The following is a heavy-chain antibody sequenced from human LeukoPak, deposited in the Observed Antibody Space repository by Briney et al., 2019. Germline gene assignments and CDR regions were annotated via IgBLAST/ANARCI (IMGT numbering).Heavy chain of an antibody. CDR2: IYYSGST. Sequence: PSETLSLTCTVSGASISSSSYYWGWIRQPPGKGLEWIGSIYYSGSTYYNPSLKSRVTISVDTSKNQFSLKLSSVTAADTAVYYCARDRPLYYGSGSSNWFDPWGQGTLVTVSS. CDR1: GASISSSSYY. V-gene: IGHV4-39*07. CDR3: ARDRPLYYGSGSSNWFDP. J-gene: IGHJ5*02. D-gene: IGHD3-10*01.